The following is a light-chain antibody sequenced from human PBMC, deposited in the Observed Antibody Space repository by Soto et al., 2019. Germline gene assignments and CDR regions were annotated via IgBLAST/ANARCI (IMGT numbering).Light chain of an antibody. J-gene: IGKJ5*01. CDR1: QSISSN. CDR3: QQRSNWPPEIT. CDR2: DAS. Sequence: EIVMTQSPATLSVSPGERATLSCMASQSISSNLAWYQQKPGQAPRLLIYDASNRATGIPARFSGSGSGTDFTLTISSLEPEDFAVYYCQQRSNWPPEITVGQVTRLEIK. V-gene: IGKV3-11*01.